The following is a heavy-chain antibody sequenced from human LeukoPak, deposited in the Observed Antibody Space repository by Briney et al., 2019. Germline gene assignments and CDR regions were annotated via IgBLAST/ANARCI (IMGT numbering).Heavy chain of an antibody. J-gene: IGHJ5*02. CDR3: ARHDSGDYNWFDP. CDR2: IYPGDSDT. Sequence: GESLKISCKGSGYRFTNYWIGWMRQMPGKGLEWMGIIYPGDSDTRYSPPFQGQVTISADKSISTAYLQWSSLKASDTAMCYCARHDSGDYNWFDPWGQGTLVTVSS. CDR1: GYRFTNYW. D-gene: IGHD4-17*01. V-gene: IGHV5-51*01.